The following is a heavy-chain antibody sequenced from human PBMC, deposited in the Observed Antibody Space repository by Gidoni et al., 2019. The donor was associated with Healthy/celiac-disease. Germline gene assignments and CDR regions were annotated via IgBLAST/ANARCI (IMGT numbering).Heavy chain of an antibody. CDR1: GFTASSNY. CDR2: IYSGGST. Sequence: EVQLVASGGGLVQPGGSLRISCDASGFTASSNYMSWVRQAPGKGLEWVSVIYSGGSTYYADSVKGRFTISRDNSKNTLYLQMNSLRAEDTAVYYCARVKVAGDTYDAFDIWGQGTMVTVSS. D-gene: IGHD6-19*01. V-gene: IGHV3-66*01. CDR3: ARVKVAGDTYDAFDI. J-gene: IGHJ3*02.